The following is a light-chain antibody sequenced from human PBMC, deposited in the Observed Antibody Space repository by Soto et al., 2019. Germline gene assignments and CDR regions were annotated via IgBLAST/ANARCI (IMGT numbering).Light chain of an antibody. Sequence: QSVLTQPASVSGSPGQSITISCAGTCSDVGGYNYVSWYQQHPGKAPKLIIFEVSDRPSGISNRFAGSKSGNMASLTISGLQSEDEADYFCSSYTSTSALVFGGGTKATVL. CDR1: CSDVGGYNY. J-gene: IGLJ2*01. CDR3: SSYTSTSALV. CDR2: EVS. V-gene: IGLV2-14*01.